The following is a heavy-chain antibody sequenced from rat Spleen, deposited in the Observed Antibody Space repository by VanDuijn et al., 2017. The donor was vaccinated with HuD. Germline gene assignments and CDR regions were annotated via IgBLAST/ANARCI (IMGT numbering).Heavy chain of an antibody. CDR1: GFTFSNYG. CDR3: ARQATTVPSYFDY. J-gene: IGHJ2*01. Sequence: EVQLVESGGGLVQPGRSMKLSCAASGFTFSNYGLAWVRQAPKKGLEWVAYISYDGDTTYYRDSVKGRFTISRDNAKNTLYLQVDSLRSEDTTTYYCARQATTVPSYFDYWGQGVMVTVSS. V-gene: IGHV5S13*01. CDR2: ISYDGDTT. D-gene: IGHD1-1*01.